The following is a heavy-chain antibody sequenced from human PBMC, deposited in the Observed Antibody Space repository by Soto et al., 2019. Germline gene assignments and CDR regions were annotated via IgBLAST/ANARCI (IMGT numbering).Heavy chain of an antibody. V-gene: IGHV1-69*06. J-gene: IGHJ4*02. D-gene: IGHD2-2*01. CDR1: GGTFNNYV. Sequence: QVQLVQSGGEVKKPGSSVKVSCKASGGTFNNYVVNWVRQAPGQGLGWMGGILPIFATANYAQKFQGRVTITADKSTSTAYMELTSLRSEDTAVYYCAGRCDSTTCLGHFDYWGQGTLVTVAS. CDR3: AGRCDSTTCLGHFDY. CDR2: ILPIFATA.